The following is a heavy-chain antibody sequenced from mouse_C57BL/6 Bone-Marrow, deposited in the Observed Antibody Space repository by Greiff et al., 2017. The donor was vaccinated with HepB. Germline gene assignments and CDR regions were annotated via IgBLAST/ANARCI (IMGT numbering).Heavy chain of an antibody. CDR2: IYPGSGST. Sequence: QVQLQQPGAELVKPGASVKMSCKASGYTFTSYWITWVKQRPGQGLEWIGDIYPGSGSTNYNEKFKSKATLTVDTSSSTAYMQLSSLTSVDSAVYYCARPVYDGYYETDFDYWGQGTTLTVSS. V-gene: IGHV1-55*01. CDR1: GYTFTSYW. J-gene: IGHJ2*01. CDR3: ARPVYDGYYETDFDY. D-gene: IGHD2-3*01.